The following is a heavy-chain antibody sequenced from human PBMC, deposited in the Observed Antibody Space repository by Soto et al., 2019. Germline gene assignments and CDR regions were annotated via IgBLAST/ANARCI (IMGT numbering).Heavy chain of an antibody. D-gene: IGHD2-8*01. CDR3: ARHIYCTNGVCYSDY. Sequence: PSETLSLTCTVSGGSISSDDYYWSWIRQPPGKGLEWIGHIYYSGSTYYNPSLKSRVTISVDTSKNQFSLKLSSVTAADTAVYYCARHIYCTNGVCYSDYWGQGTLVTVSS. J-gene: IGHJ4*02. CDR1: GGSISSDDYY. CDR2: IYYSGST. V-gene: IGHV4-39*01.